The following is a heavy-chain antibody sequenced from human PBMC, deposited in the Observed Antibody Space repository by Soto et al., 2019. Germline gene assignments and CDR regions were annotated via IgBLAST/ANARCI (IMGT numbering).Heavy chain of an antibody. J-gene: IGHJ6*02. Sequence: EVQLLESGGGLGQPGGSLRLSCAASGFSFSAYAMTWVRQAPGRGLEWVSAISGSGSPTYYADSVKGRFTISRDNSKNALYLQMNSLRADDTAVYYCARDMSGGTYNYYYGMDVWGHGTTVTVSS. CDR3: ARDMSGGTYNYYYGMDV. D-gene: IGHD1-26*01. CDR2: ISGSGSPT. CDR1: GFSFSAYA. V-gene: IGHV3-23*01.